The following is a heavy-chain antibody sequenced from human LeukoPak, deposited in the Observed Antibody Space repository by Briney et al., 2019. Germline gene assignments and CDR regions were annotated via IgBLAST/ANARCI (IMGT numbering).Heavy chain of an antibody. Sequence: PGGSLILSCAASGFTFSSYAMSWVRQAPGKGLEWVSAISGSCGSTYYTYSVKGRFTISRDNSKNKLYLQMNSLRAEDTDVYYCAKVTGSGSYKHLHFDYWGQGTLITVSS. V-gene: IGHV3-23*01. CDR2: ISGSCGST. CDR1: GFTFSSYA. D-gene: IGHD3-10*01. CDR3: AKVTGSGSYKHLHFDY. J-gene: IGHJ4*02.